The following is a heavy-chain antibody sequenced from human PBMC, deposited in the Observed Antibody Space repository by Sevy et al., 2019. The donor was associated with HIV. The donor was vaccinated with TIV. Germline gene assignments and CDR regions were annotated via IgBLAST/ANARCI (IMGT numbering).Heavy chain of an antibody. Sequence: ASVKVSCKASGGTFSSYGISWVRQAPGQGLEWMGGIIPILGTVNYAQTFQGRVTITADESTKTAYMELSSLRSEDTVVYYCARGGGNGWYYFDYWGQETLVTVSS. D-gene: IGHD6-19*01. CDR1: GGTFSSYG. CDR3: ARGGGNGWYYFDY. J-gene: IGHJ4*02. CDR2: IIPILGTV. V-gene: IGHV1-69*13.